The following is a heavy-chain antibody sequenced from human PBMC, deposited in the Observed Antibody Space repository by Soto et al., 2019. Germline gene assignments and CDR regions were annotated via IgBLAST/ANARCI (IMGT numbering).Heavy chain of an antibody. V-gene: IGHV1-18*04. D-gene: IGHD3-22*01. CDR3: ARDTTMIVVVIMVDYYYGMDV. CDR2: ISAYNGNT. CDR1: GYTFTSYG. Sequence: ASVKVSCKASGYTFTSYGISWVRQAPGQGLEWMGWISAYNGNTNYAQKLQGRVTMTTDTSTSTAYMELRSLRSDDTAVYYCARDTTMIVVVIMVDYYYGMDVWGQGTTVTV. J-gene: IGHJ6*02.